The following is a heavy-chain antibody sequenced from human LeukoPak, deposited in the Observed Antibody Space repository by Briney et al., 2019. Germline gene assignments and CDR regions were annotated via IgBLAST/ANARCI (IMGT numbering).Heavy chain of an antibody. CDR2: INQGGGEK. J-gene: IGHJ3*02. V-gene: IGHV3-7*05. D-gene: IGHD3-10*01. Sequence: GGSLRLSCAASGFTFSSYWMSWVRQAPGKGLEWVANINQGGGEKYYVDSVKGRFTISRDNAKNSLYLQMNSLRAEDTAVYYCARGAHDAFDIWGQGTMVTVSS. CDR1: GFTFSSYW. CDR3: ARGAHDAFDI.